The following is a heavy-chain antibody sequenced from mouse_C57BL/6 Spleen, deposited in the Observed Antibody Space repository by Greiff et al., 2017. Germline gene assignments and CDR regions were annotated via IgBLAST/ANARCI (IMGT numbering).Heavy chain of an antibody. J-gene: IGHJ4*01. CDR2: IDPSDSET. CDR1: GYTFTSYW. V-gene: IGHV1-52*01. D-gene: IGHD2-4*01. Sequence: QVQLQQPGAELVRPGSSVKLSCKASGYTFTSYWMHWVKQRPIQGLEWIGNIDPSDSETHYNQKFKDKATLTVDKSSSTAYMQLSSLTSEDSAVYYCARWDYDEGGAMDYWGQGTSGTVSS. CDR3: ARWDYDEGGAMDY.